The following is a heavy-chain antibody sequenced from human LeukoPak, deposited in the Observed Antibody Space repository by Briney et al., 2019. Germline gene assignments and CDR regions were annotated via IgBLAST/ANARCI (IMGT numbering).Heavy chain of an antibody. CDR1: GFTFSNYM. CDR2: IRGSGTST. V-gene: IGHV3-23*01. D-gene: IGHD5-12*01. J-gene: IGHJ4*02. Sequence: GGSLRPSCAASGFTFSNYMMSWVRQAPGKGLEWVSTIRGSGTSTYYADSVKGRFTISRDNSKNTLYLQMNSLRAEDTAIYYCAKYMSGVAYSGYENWGQGILVTVSS. CDR3: AKYMSGVAYSGYEN.